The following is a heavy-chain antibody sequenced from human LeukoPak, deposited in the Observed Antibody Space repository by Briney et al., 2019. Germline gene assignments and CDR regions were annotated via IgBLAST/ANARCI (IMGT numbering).Heavy chain of an antibody. Sequence: SETLSLTCTVSGGSISSYYWSWLRQPPGKGLEWLGYIYYSGSTNYNPSLKSRVTISVDTSKNQFSLKLSSVTAADTAVYYCARVGYSYGPSLYYYYYMDVWGKGTTVTISS. D-gene: IGHD5-18*01. CDR3: ARVGYSYGPSLYYYYYMDV. V-gene: IGHV4-59*01. CDR2: IYYSGST. CDR1: GGSISSYY. J-gene: IGHJ6*03.